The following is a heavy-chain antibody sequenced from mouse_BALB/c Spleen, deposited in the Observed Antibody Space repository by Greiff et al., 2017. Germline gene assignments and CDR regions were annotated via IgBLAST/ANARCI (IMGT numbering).Heavy chain of an antibody. CDR1: GFNIKDTY. V-gene: IGHV14-3*02. CDR3: ARGIYYYGSTAY. D-gene: IGHD1-1*01. J-gene: IGHJ3*01. CDR2: IDPANGNT. Sequence: EVKLQESGAELVKPGASVKLSCTASGFNIKDTYMHWVKQRPEQGLEWIGRIDPANGNTKYDPKFQGKATITADTSSNTAYLQLSSLTSEDTAVYYCARGIYYYGSTAYWGQGTLVTVSA.